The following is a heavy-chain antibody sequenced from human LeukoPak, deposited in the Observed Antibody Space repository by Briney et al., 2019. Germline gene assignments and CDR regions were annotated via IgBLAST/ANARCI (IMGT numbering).Heavy chain of an antibody. J-gene: IGHJ4*02. CDR3: ASDRASYYYGSGNYYSPY. Sequence: PGGSLRLSCAASGFTFSSYAMSWVRQAPGKGLEWVSAISGSGGSTYYADSVKGRFTISRDNSKNTLYLQMNSLRAEDTAVYYCASDRASYYYGSGNYYSPYWGQGTLVTVSS. CDR2: ISGSGGST. CDR1: GFTFSSYA. D-gene: IGHD3-10*01. V-gene: IGHV3-23*01.